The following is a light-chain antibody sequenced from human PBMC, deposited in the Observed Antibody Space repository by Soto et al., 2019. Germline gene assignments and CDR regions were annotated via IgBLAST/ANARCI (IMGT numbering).Light chain of an antibody. J-gene: IGKJ5*01. CDR2: DAS. Sequence: EIVLTQSPATLSLSPGERATLSCRSSQSVTTSLAWYQQQPGQAPRLLVYDASNRATGIPARFSGSGCGTDFTLTINSLEPQDSAVYYCQQRSNWPSITFGQGTRLENK. CDR1: QSVTTS. CDR3: QQRSNWPSIT. V-gene: IGKV3-11*01.